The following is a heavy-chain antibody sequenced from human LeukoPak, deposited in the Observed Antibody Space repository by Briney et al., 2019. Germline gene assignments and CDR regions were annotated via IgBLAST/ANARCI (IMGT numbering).Heavy chain of an antibody. CDR2: IKQDGREK. J-gene: IGHJ4*02. CDR3: ARVEDYDILTGFDY. V-gene: IGHV3-7*01. CDR1: GFTFSSYW. D-gene: IGHD3-9*01. Sequence: GGSLRLSCAASGFTFSSYWMSWVRQAPGKGLEWVANIKQDGREKYYVDSVKGRFTISRDNAKNSLYLQMNSLRAEDTAVYYCARVEDYDILTGFDYWGQGTLVTVSS.